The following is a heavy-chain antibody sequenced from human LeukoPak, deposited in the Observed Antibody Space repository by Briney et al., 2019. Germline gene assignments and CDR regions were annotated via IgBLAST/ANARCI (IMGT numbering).Heavy chain of an antibody. V-gene: IGHV3-23*01. D-gene: IGHD1-26*01. CDR1: GFAFKNYA. CDR3: AKTQWKVGATDYFDY. J-gene: IGHJ4*02. CDR2: INDNGGQR. Sequence: PGGSLRLSCAASGFAFKNYAMTWVRQAPGKGLEWVSNINDNGGQRHYADSVKGRFTISRDNSKNTVFLQMDSLRAGDTAVYYCAKTQWKVGATDYFDYWGQGILVTVSS.